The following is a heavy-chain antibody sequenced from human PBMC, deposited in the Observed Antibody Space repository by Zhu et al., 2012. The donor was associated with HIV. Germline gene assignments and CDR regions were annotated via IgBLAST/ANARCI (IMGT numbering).Heavy chain of an antibody. CDR2: ISYSGST. Sequence: QVQLQESGPGMLKPSETLSLICTVSDDSINNFHWSWIRQPPGKGLEWIGHISYSGSTNYNPSLKSRVTISLDTTMNEYSMKLTSVTAADTAVYFCARVGRGDFXLPLGNKYYYYYMDVVGTKGPRSTVSS. CDR3: ARVGRGDFXLPLGNKYYYYYMDV. J-gene: IGHJ6*03. CDR1: DDSINNFH. V-gene: IGHV4-59*01. D-gene: IGHD2/OR15-2a*01.